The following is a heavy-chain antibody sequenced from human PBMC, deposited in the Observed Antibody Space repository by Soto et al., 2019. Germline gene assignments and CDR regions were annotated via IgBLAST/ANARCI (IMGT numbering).Heavy chain of an antibody. J-gene: IGHJ5*02. CDR3: ARDHRDSSGYYPYNWFDP. CDR2: IYTSGST. D-gene: IGHD3-22*01. CDR1: GGSISSYY. Sequence: ASETLSLTCTVSGGSISSYYWSWIRQPAGKGLEWIGRIYTSGSTNYNPSLKSRVTMSVDTSKNQFSLKLSSVTAADTAVYYCARDHRDSSGYYPYNWFDPWGQGTLVTVSS. V-gene: IGHV4-4*07.